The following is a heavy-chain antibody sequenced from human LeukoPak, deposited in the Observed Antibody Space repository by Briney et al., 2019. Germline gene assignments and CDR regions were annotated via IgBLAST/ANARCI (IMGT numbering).Heavy chain of an antibody. CDR3: AKNLYCGGGSCYPSALGMDV. CDR2: ISGSGSRT. V-gene: IGHV3-23*01. D-gene: IGHD2-15*01. J-gene: IGHJ6*02. Sequence: PGGSLRLSCAASGFTFSSYAMSWVRQAPGKGLEWVSSISGSGSRTYYADSVKGRFTISRDNSQNTLFLQMNSLRAEDTAVYYCAKNLYCGGGSCYPSALGMDVWGQGTTVTVSS. CDR1: GFTFSSYA.